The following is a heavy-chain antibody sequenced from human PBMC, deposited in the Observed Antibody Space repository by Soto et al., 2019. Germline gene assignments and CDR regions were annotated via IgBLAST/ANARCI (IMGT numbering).Heavy chain of an antibody. CDR2: IKESGFA. V-gene: IGHV4-34*01. D-gene: IGHD6-19*01. CDR1: KASVSDYF. Sequence: XAILSLTCGVYKASVSDYFWTWIRQPPGKGLEWIGEIKESGFATYNPSLKRRVTMSVDTANNQFSLKVTSVTAADTAVYYCARGKSSGPLYYFDTWGQGTLVTVSS. J-gene: IGHJ4*02. CDR3: ARGKSSGPLYYFDT.